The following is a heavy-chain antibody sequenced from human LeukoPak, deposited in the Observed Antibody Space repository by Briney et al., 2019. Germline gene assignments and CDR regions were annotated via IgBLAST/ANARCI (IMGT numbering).Heavy chain of an antibody. Sequence: ASVTVSCKASGYTFTGYYMHWVRQAPGQGLEWMGWINPNSGVTNYAQKFQGRVTMTRDTSISTAYMELSGLRSDDTAVYYCARVGKILNTMVRGALVSKDGFDIWGQGTLVTVSS. CDR3: ARVGKILNTMVRGALVSKDGFDI. V-gene: IGHV1-2*02. CDR2: INPNSGVT. D-gene: IGHD3-10*01. CDR1: GYTFTGYY. J-gene: IGHJ3*02.